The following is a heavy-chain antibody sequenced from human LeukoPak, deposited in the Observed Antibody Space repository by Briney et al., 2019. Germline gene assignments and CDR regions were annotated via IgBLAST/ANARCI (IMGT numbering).Heavy chain of an antibody. Sequence: SETLSLTCTVSGGSISGYYWSWIRQPPGKGLEWIGEINHSGSTNYNPSLKSRVTISVDTSKNQFSLKLSSVTAADTAVYYCARGPTAVTTNNWFDPWGQGTLVTVSS. CDR3: ARGPTAVTTNNWFDP. J-gene: IGHJ5*02. CDR2: INHSGST. D-gene: IGHD4-17*01. CDR1: GGSISGYY. V-gene: IGHV4-34*01.